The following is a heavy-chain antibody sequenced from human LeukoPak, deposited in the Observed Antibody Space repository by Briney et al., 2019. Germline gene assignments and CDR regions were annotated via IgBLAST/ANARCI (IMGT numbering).Heavy chain of an antibody. CDR2: IYYSGST. CDR3: ARHQYSSSWLHYYYYGMDV. Sequence: PSETLSLTCTVSGGSMSSSSYYWGWIRRTPGRGLEWIGSIYYSGSTYYNPSLKSRVTISVDTSKNQFSLKLSSVTAADTAVYYCARHQYSSSWLHYYYYGMDVWGQGTTVTVSS. D-gene: IGHD6-13*01. V-gene: IGHV4-39*01. CDR1: GGSMSSSSYY. J-gene: IGHJ6*02.